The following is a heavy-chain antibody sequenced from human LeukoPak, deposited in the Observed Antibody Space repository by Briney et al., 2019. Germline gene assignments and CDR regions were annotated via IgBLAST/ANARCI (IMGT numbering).Heavy chain of an antibody. J-gene: IGHJ4*02. V-gene: IGHV4-59*11. CDR1: GGSFSGHY. D-gene: IGHD4-17*01. Sequence: SETLPLTCAVYGGSFSGHYWSWIRQPPGKGLEWIGYIYYSGSTNYNPSLKSRDTISVDTSKNQFSLTLTSVTAADTAVYYCARLSDYGDYYFDYWGQGTLVTVSS. CDR2: IYYSGST. CDR3: ARLSDYGDYYFDY.